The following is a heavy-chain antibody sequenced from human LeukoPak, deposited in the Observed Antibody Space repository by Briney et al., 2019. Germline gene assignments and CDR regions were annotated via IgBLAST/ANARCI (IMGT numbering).Heavy chain of an antibody. D-gene: IGHD3-16*01. J-gene: IGHJ4*02. CDR2: IDWDDDK. V-gene: IGHV2-70*16. CDR3: VLGGVADTY. CDR1: GGSISSYYW. Sequence: TLSLTCTVSGGSISSYYWSWIRQPPGKALEWLARIDWDDDKFYSTSLKTRLTISKDTSKNQVVLTMTNMDPVDTATYYCVLGGVADTYWGQGTLVTVSS.